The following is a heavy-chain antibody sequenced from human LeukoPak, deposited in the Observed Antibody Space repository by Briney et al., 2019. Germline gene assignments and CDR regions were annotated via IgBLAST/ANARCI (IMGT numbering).Heavy chain of an antibody. D-gene: IGHD3-10*01. CDR1: GFTFSSYN. Sequence: PGGSLRLSCAAPGFTFSSYNMNWVRQAPGKGLEWVSYISSGGKSIYYAESVQGRFTISRDNAQNSLYLQMNSLRDEDTAVYYCARDLRGGQSAWGQGTLVTVSS. CDR2: ISSGGKSI. CDR3: ARDLRGGQSA. J-gene: IGHJ5*02. V-gene: IGHV3-48*02.